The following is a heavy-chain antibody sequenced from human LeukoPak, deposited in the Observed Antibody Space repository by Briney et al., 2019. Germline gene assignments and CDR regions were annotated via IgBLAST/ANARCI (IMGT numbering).Heavy chain of an antibody. D-gene: IGHD2-2*01. CDR1: GYTFTSYD. CDR3: ARGRGYCSSTSCYETLDY. Sequence: PSVKVSCKASGYTFTSYDINWVRQATGQGLEWMGWMNPNSSNTGYAQKFQGRVTMTRNTSISTAYMELSSLRSEDTAVYYCARGRGYCSSTSCYETLDYWGQGTLVTVSS. CDR2: MNPNSSNT. V-gene: IGHV1-8*01. J-gene: IGHJ4*02.